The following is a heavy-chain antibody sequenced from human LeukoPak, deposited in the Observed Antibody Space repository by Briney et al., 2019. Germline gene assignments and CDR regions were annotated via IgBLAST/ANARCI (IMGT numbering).Heavy chain of an antibody. V-gene: IGHV4-59*01. D-gene: IGHD6-19*01. CDR1: DGSINSDF. CDR3: ARIPDVSGWPFDY. J-gene: IGHJ4*02. CDR2: IRYSGRT. Sequence: SETLSLTCTASDGSINSDFWTWIRQPPGKGLEWIGYIRYSGRTSYNPSLKSRVSISIDTSKNLFSLKLRSVTTADPAIYYCARIPDVSGWPFDYWGQGTLVTVSS.